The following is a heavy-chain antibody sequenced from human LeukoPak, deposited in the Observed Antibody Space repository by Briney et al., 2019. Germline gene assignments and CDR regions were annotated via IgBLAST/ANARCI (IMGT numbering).Heavy chain of an antibody. D-gene: IGHD3-22*01. J-gene: IGHJ6*02. Sequence: GESLKISCKGSGYSFTSYWIGWVRQMPGKGLEWMRIIYPGDSDTRYSPSFQGQVTISADKSISTAYLQWSSLKASDTAMYYCARRREYYYDSSGAYYGMDVWGQGTTVTVSS. CDR1: GYSFTSYW. CDR3: ARRREYYYDSSGAYYGMDV. CDR2: IYPGDSDT. V-gene: IGHV5-51*01.